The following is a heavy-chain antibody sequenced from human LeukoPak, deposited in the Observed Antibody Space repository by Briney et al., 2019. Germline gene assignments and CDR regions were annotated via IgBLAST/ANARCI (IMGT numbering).Heavy chain of an antibody. CDR3: RYSYASFDY. CDR2: ISYDGSNK. Sequence: GGSLRLSCAASGFTFSSYSMNWVRQAPGKGLEWVAVISYDGSNKYYADSVKGRFTISRDNSKNTLYLQMNSLRAEDTAVYYCRYSYASFDYWGQGTLVTVSS. V-gene: IGHV3-30*03. D-gene: IGHD5-18*01. J-gene: IGHJ4*02. CDR1: GFTFSSYS.